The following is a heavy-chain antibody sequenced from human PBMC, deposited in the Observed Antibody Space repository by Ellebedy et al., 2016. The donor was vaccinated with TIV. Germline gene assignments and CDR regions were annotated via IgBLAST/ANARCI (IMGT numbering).Heavy chain of an antibody. CDR3: ATDGSYGDYRSPTHAFVM. V-gene: IGHV3-7*01. Sequence: GESLKISCAASGFTFNSYWMTWVRQAPGKGLEWVANINQDGGDKYYVDSLRGRFTISRDNARNSLYLQMNSLRGENTAVYYCATDGSYGDYRSPTHAFVMWGQGTLVTVSS. J-gene: IGHJ3*02. CDR1: GFTFNSYW. D-gene: IGHD4-17*01. CDR2: INQDGGDK.